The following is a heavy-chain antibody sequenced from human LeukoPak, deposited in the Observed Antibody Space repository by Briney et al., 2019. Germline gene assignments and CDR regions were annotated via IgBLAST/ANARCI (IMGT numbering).Heavy chain of an antibody. D-gene: IGHD3/OR15-3a*01. J-gene: IGHJ4*02. CDR3: AGLDFGQDY. CDR1: GFTFSSYW. Sequence: PGGSLRLSCAASGFTFSSYWMHWVRQAPGKGLVWVSRIKNDGSSTAHADSVKGRFTISRDNAKNTLYLQMNSLTADDTAVYYFAGLDFGQDYWGQGTLVTVSS. V-gene: IGHV3-74*01. CDR2: IKNDGSST.